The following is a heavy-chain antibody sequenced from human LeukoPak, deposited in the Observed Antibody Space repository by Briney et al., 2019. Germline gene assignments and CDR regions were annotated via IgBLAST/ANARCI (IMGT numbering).Heavy chain of an antibody. J-gene: IGHJ6*02. CDR1: GGSISSYY. Sequence: SETLSLTCTVSGGSISSYYWSWIRQPPGKGLEWIGYIYYSGSTNYNPSLKSRVTISVDTSKNQFSLKLSSVTAADTAVYYCARGWRYYGSADVWGQGTTVTVSS. V-gene: IGHV4-59*01. CDR3: ARGWRYYGSADV. CDR2: IYYSGST. D-gene: IGHD3-10*01.